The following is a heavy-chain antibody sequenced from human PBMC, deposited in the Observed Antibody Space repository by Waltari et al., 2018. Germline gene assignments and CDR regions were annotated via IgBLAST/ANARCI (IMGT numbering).Heavy chain of an antibody. V-gene: IGHV1-18*01. CDR1: GYTFTSYG. D-gene: IGHD6-19*01. CDR2: ISAYNGNT. CDR3: ARDSHLFAAVAVLYYYYGMDV. J-gene: IGHJ6*02. Sequence: QVQLVQSGAEVKKPGASVKVSCKASGYTFTSYGISWVRQAPGQGLEWMGWISAYNGNTNYAQKLQGRVTMTTDTSTSTAYMELRSLRSDDTAVYYCARDSHLFAAVAVLYYYYGMDVWGQGTTVTVSS.